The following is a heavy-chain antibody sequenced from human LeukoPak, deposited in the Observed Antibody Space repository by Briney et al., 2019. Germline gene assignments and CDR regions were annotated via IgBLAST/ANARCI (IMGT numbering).Heavy chain of an antibody. CDR1: GFTFDDYT. CDR3: AAQRWLQSSATFNM. D-gene: IGHD5-24*01. J-gene: IGHJ3*02. Sequence: PGGSLRLSCAASGFTFDDYTMHWVRQAPGKGLEWVSLISWDGGSTYYADSVKGRFTISRDNAQNSVFLQMNGLRGEDTAVYYCAAQRWLQSSATFNMWGRGTMVTVSS. CDR2: ISWDGGST. V-gene: IGHV3-43*01.